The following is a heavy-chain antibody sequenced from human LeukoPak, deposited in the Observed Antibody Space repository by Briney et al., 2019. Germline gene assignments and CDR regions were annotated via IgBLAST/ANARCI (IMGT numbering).Heavy chain of an antibody. J-gene: IGHJ4*02. CDR1: GFTFSSYW. D-gene: IGHD3-10*01. Sequence: GGSLRLSCAASGFTFSSYWMSWVRQAPGKGLEWVANIKQDGSEKYYVDSVKGRFTISRDNAKNSLYLQMNSLRAEDTAVYYCARGSTPGVRGDISQWGQGTLVTVSS. V-gene: IGHV3-7*01. CDR3: ARGSTPGVRGDISQ. CDR2: IKQDGSEK.